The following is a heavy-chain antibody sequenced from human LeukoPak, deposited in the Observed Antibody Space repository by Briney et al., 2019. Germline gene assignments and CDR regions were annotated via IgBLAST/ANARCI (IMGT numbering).Heavy chain of an antibody. CDR1: GFTFSTYW. CDR2: INSDGSST. Sequence: PGGSLRLSCAASGFTFSTYWMHWVRQAPGKGLVWVSRINSDGSSTSYADSVKGRFTISRDNAKSTLYLQMNSLRAEDTAVYYCAKGVVVVPAKYYFDYWSQGTLVTVSS. V-gene: IGHV3-74*01. D-gene: IGHD2-15*01. J-gene: IGHJ4*02. CDR3: AKGVVVVPAKYYFDY.